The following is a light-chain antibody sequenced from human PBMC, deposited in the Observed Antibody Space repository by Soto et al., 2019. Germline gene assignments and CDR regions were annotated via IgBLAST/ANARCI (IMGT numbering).Light chain of an antibody. J-gene: IGKJ5*01. V-gene: IGKV3-11*01. Sequence: EIVLTQSPATLSLSPGERATLSCRASQSVSNYLAWYQHKPGQAPRRLIYDASNRATGIPARFSGSGSGTDFTLTISSLEPEDFALYFCQQRGSSPITFGQGTRLEIK. CDR2: DAS. CDR1: QSVSNY. CDR3: QQRGSSPIT.